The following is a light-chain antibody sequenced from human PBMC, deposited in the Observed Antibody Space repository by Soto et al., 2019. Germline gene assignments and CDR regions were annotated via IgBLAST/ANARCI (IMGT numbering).Light chain of an antibody. V-gene: IGKV3-15*01. J-gene: IGKJ1*01. CDR3: QQYDNWPQT. Sequence: EIVLTQSPATLSSFPGERVTLSCRASQSIRSGLAWYQQKPGQPPRLLIYGASTRATGIPAGFSGSGSGTEFTLTISSLQSEDFAVYYCQQYDNWPQTFGQGTKVDIK. CDR1: QSIRSG. CDR2: GAS.